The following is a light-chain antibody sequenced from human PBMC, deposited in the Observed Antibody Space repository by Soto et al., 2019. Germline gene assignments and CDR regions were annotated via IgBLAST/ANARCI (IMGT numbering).Light chain of an antibody. J-gene: IGKJ1*01. CDR2: AAS. CDR1: QSISNH. CDR3: QQSYSSPPT. Sequence: IKMTQSATSLSASVENRVILICRASQSISNHLTWYQQKQGKSPKILIFAASSLQSGVPSRFSGSIYGPDFNLTIISLQPADFATYYGQQSYSSPPTFGQGTKVDIK. V-gene: IGKV1-39*01.